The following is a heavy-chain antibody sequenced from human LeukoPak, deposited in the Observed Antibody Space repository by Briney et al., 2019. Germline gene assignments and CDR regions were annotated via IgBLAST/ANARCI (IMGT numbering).Heavy chain of an antibody. D-gene: IGHD1-26*01. Sequence: GESLRLACAASGFTFSDYYLTWIRQAPGKGLEWVSYISSSSSDTNYADSVRGRFTISRDNANKSLYLQMNSLRDEDTAVYYCARVGATWYFQHWGQGALDTVSS. J-gene: IGHJ1*01. CDR3: ARVGATWYFQH. CDR1: GFTFSDYY. CDR2: ISSSSSDT. V-gene: IGHV3-11*06.